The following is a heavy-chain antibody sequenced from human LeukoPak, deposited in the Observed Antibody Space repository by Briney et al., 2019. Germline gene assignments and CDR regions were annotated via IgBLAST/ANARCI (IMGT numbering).Heavy chain of an antibody. CDR2: IYHSGST. CDR3: ARIVSDGVCYT. Sequence: PSETLSLTCTVSGYSISSGYYWGWIRQPPGKGLEWIGSIYHSGSTYYNPSLKSRVTISVDTSKNQFPLKLSSVTAADTAVYYCARIVSDGVCYTWGQGTLVTVSS. V-gene: IGHV4-38-2*02. CDR1: GYSISSGYY. J-gene: IGHJ4*02. D-gene: IGHD2-8*01.